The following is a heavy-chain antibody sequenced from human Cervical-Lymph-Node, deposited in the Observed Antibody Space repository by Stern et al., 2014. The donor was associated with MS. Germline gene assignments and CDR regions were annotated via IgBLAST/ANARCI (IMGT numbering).Heavy chain of an antibody. Sequence: VNLVESGAEVKKPGSSMRVSCKASGGTFSSYAISWVRQAPGQGLEWMGGIIPMFGTANYAQKFQGRVTITADASTSTAYMEVSSLRSDDTAVYYCATSAGELTPEAVWGQGTTVTVFS. D-gene: IGHD1-26*01. CDR1: GGTFSSYA. CDR3: ATSAGELTPEAV. V-gene: IGHV1-69*01. CDR2: IIPMFGTA. J-gene: IGHJ6*02.